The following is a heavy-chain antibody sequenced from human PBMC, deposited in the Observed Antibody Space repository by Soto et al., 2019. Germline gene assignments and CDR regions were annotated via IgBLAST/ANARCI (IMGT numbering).Heavy chain of an antibody. D-gene: IGHD6-19*01. J-gene: IGHJ3*02. CDR3: AKVIKAVAGTFGDAFDI. V-gene: IGHV3-9*01. CDR1: GFTFDDYA. CDR2: ISWNSGSI. Sequence: EVQLVESGGGLVQPGRSLRLSCAASGFTFDDYAMHWVRQAPGKGLEWVSGISWNSGSIGYADSVKGRFTIARDNAENSLYLQMNSLRAEDTALYYCAKVIKAVAGTFGDAFDIWGQGTMVTVSS.